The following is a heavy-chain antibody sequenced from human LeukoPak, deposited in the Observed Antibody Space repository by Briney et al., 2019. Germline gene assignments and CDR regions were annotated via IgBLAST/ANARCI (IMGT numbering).Heavy chain of an antibody. Sequence: GGSLRLSCAASGFTFSNYWMSWVRQAPGKGLEWVSVIYSGGSTYYADSVKGRFTISRDNSKNTLYLQMNSLRAEDTAVYYCARAYYGSGSYYLDYWGQGTLVTVSS. CDR3: ARAYYGSGSYYLDY. J-gene: IGHJ4*02. CDR2: IYSGGST. D-gene: IGHD3-10*01. CDR1: GFTFSNYW. V-gene: IGHV3-53*01.